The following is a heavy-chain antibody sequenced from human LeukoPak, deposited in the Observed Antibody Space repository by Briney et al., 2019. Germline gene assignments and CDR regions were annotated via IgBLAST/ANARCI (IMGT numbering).Heavy chain of an antibody. Sequence: ASVKVYCKAAGYTFTGHFMHWVRQAPGQGLDWIGWINPNNGATKYAQRFQGCVTMSRDTSISTAYMELSRLTSDDTAVYYCAREDCSGSICYQNLDFWGQGTLVTVSS. D-gene: IGHD2-15*01. V-gene: IGHV1-2*04. CDR2: INPNNGAT. CDR1: GYTFTGHF. CDR3: AREDCSGSICYQNLDF. J-gene: IGHJ4*02.